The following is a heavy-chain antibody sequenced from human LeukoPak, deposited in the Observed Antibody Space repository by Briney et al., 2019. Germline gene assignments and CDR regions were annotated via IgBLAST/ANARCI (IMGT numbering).Heavy chain of an antibody. CDR1: GFTFSSYG. D-gene: IGHD6-19*01. J-gene: IGHJ4*02. CDR2: IWYDGSNK. CDR3: AKVVAVAGYYFDY. Sequence: GGSLRLSCAASGFTFSSYGMNWVRQAPGKGLEWVAVIWYDGSNKYYADSVKGRFTISRDNSKNTLYLQMNSLRAEDTAVYYCAKVVAVAGYYFDYWGQGTLVTVSS. V-gene: IGHV3-33*06.